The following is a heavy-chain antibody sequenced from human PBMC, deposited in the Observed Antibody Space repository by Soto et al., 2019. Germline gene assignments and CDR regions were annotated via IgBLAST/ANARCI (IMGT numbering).Heavy chain of an antibody. CDR1: GFTFSNYG. Sequence: PGRSLRLSCAASGFTFSNYGMHWVRQAPGKGLEWVALISYDGRTKFYVDSVKGRFTISRDNSKNTLYPQMDSLRTEGTAVYYCAKRSDSSGYYPPDYWGQGTLVTVSS. J-gene: IGHJ4*02. D-gene: IGHD3-22*01. CDR3: AKRSDSSGYYPPDY. CDR2: ISYDGRTK. V-gene: IGHV3-30*18.